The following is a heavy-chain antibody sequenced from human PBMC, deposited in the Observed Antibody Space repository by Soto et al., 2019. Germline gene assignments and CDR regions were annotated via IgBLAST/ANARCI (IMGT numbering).Heavy chain of an antibody. V-gene: IGHV1-18*01. CDR2: ISTYNGNT. CDR3: ARDTHQYTGYDYNYYYYGMDV. D-gene: IGHD5-12*01. Sequence: QVQLVQSGGEVKKPGASVKVSCKASGYTFTSYGMSWVRQAPGQGLEWMGWISTYNGNTKYAQKIQGRVTMTTDTSTSLAYMALRSLRSDDTAVYYCARDTHQYTGYDYNYYYYGMDVWGQGTTVTVSS. J-gene: IGHJ6*02. CDR1: GYTFTSYG.